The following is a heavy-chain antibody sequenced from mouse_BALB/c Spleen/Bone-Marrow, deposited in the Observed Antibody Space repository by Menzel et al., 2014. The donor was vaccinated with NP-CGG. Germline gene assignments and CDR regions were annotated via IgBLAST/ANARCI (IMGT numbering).Heavy chain of an antibody. CDR3: ANWAYYFDY. J-gene: IGHJ2*01. CDR1: GYTFXTYW. CDR2: INPSTGYT. V-gene: IGHV1-7*01. D-gene: IGHD4-1*01. Sequence: VQLQQSGAELAKPGASVKMSCKASGYTFXTYWMHWVKQRPGQGLEWIGYINPSTGYTEYNQKFKDKATLTADSSSSTAYMQLSSLTSEDSAVYYCANWAYYFDYWGQGTALTVSS.